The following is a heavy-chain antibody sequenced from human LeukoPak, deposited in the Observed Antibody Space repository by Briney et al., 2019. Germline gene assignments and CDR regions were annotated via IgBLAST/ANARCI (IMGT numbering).Heavy chain of an antibody. Sequence: SGGSLRLSCAASGFTFSNYAMTWVRQAPGKGLEWVSVIYSGGSTYYADSVKGRFTFSRDNSKNTLYLQMNSLRAEDTAVYYCARDHSPEYNSSAGYFQLWGQGTLVTVSS. CDR2: IYSGGST. D-gene: IGHD6-6*01. CDR3: ARDHSPEYNSSAGYFQL. V-gene: IGHV3-66*01. CDR1: GFTFSNYA. J-gene: IGHJ1*01.